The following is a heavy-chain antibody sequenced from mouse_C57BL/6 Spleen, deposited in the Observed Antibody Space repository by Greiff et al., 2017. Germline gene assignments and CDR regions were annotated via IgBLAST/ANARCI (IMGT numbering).Heavy chain of an antibody. Sequence: VQLQQSGPELVKPGASVKISCKASGYTFTDYYMNWVKQSHGKSLEWIGDINPKNGGTSYNQKFKGKATLTVDKSSSTAYMELRSLTSEDSAVYSCARGDYYCYYFDYWGQGTTLTVSS. V-gene: IGHV1-26*01. J-gene: IGHJ2*01. CDR2: INPKNGGT. CDR3: ARGDYYCYYFDY. CDR1: GYTFTDYY. D-gene: IGHD1-2*01.